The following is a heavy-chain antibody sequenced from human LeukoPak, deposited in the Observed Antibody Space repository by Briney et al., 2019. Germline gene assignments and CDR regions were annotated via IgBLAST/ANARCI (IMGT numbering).Heavy chain of an antibody. D-gene: IGHD3-10*01. CDR1: GGSISSSSYY. V-gene: IGHV4-39*07. CDR2: IYYSGST. Sequence: LETLSLTCTVSGGSISSSSYYWGWIRQPPGKGLEWIGSIYYSGSTYYNPSLKSRVTISVDTSKNQFSLKLSSVTAADTAVYYCARDGQPYYYGSGSYYRLLDYWGQGTLVTVSS. J-gene: IGHJ4*02. CDR3: ARDGQPYYYGSGSYYRLLDY.